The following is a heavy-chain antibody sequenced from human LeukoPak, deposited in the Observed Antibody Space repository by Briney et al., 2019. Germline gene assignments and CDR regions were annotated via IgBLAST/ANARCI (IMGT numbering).Heavy chain of an antibody. CDR2: IYYSGST. J-gene: IGHJ6*03. D-gene: IGHD5-18*01. Sequence: SETLSLTCTVSGGSISSSSYYWGWIRQPPGKGLEWIGSIYYSGSTYYNPSLKSRVTISVDTSKNQFSLKLSSVTAADTAVYYCARRTAMVDYYYVDVWGKGTTVTVSS. CDR1: GGSISSSSYY. CDR3: ARRTAMVDYYYVDV. V-gene: IGHV4-39*01.